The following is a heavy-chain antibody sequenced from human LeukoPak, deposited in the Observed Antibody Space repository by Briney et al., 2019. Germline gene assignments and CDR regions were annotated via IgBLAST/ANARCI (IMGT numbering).Heavy chain of an antibody. V-gene: IGHV3-23*01. CDR3: AKDVEATITSGGYYFDH. D-gene: IGHD5-12*01. J-gene: IGHJ4*02. CDR2: SSGSDGSA. CDR1: GFTFSSYA. Sequence: GGSLRLSCAASGFTFSSYALSWVRQAPGKGLEWVSSSSGSDGSAYYADSVKGWFTISRDTSRNSLYLRMHSLRPEDTAVYYCAKDVEATITSGGYYFDHWGQGALVTVSS.